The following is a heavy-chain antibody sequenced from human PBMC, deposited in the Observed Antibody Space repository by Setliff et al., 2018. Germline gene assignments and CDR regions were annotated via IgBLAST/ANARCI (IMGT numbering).Heavy chain of an antibody. Sequence: SETLSLTCTVSGDSISSYYWSWIRQPAGKGLEWIGRIYSSGSTNFNPSLKSRVTMSMDTSKNQFSLKLSSVTAADTAIYYCARGKLRLGQLSLFYGFDIWGQGTMATVSS. D-gene: IGHD3-16*02. CDR3: ARGKLRLGQLSLFYGFDI. J-gene: IGHJ3*02. V-gene: IGHV4-4*07. CDR2: IYSSGST. CDR1: GDSISSYY.